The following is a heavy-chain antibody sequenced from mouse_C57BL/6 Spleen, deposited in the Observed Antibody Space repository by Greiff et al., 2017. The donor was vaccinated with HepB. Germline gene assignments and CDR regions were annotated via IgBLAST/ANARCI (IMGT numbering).Heavy chain of an antibody. J-gene: IGHJ3*01. CDR2: IDPETGGT. Sequence: QVHVKQSGAELVRPGASVTLSCKASGYTFTDYEMHWVKQTPVHGLEWIGAIDPETGGTAYNQKFKGKAILTADKSSSTAYMELRSLTSEDSAVYYCTRGDSNQFAYWGQGTLVTVSA. CDR3: TRGDSNQFAY. D-gene: IGHD2-5*01. CDR1: GYTFTDYE. V-gene: IGHV1-15*01.